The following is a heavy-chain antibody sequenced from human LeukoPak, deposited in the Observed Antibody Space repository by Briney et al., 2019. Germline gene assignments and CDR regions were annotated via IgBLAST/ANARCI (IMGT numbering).Heavy chain of an antibody. CDR2: INTGNGNT. CDR3: ARDIDSSGLSAFDI. CDR1: GYTFTNYA. V-gene: IGHV1-3*03. J-gene: IGHJ3*02. D-gene: IGHD3-22*01. Sequence: ASVKVSCKASGYTFTNYAMHWVRQAPGQRLEWMGWINTGNGNTKYSQEFQGRVTMTRDTSTSTVYMELSSLRSEDTAVYYCARDIDSSGLSAFDIWGQGTMVTVSS.